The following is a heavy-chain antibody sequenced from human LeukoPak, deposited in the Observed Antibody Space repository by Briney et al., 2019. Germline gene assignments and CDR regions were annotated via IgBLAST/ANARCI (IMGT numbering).Heavy chain of an antibody. CDR3: AKVNTLIRGIEWFDP. V-gene: IGHV4-39*07. Sequence: SETLSLTCTVSGGSISSSCYYWGWLRQPPGKGLELIGNIYYSGTTYNNPSLKSRITISVDTSKTRFSLKLSSVTAAATAVYYCAKVNTLIRGIEWFDPWGQGTLVTVSS. J-gene: IGHJ5*02. CDR2: IYYSGTT. D-gene: IGHD3-10*01. CDR1: GGSISSSCYY.